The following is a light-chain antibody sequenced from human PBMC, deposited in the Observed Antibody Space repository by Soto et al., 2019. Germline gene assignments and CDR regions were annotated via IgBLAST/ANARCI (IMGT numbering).Light chain of an antibody. Sequence: DIQMTQSPSSLSASVGDRVTITCRASQSIGTNLNWYQQKPGKAPKLLIYDASNLETGVPSRFSGSGSGTDFTFTISSLQPEDIATYYCQQYDNLPPYTFGQGTKLEIK. CDR3: QQYDNLPPYT. J-gene: IGKJ2*01. CDR1: QSIGTN. V-gene: IGKV1-33*01. CDR2: DAS.